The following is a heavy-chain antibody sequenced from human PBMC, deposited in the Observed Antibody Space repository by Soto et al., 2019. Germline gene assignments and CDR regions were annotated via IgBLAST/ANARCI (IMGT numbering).Heavy chain of an antibody. J-gene: IGHJ4*02. CDR3: ARDSPRYCSGGSCYSTFDY. CDR1: GFTVSSNY. V-gene: IGHV3-66*01. Sequence: EVPLVESGGGLVQPGGSLRLSCAASGFTVSSNYMSWVRQAPGKGLEWVSIIYRDGSTYYADSVKGRFTISRDNPKNTLFLQMSSLRAEDTAVYYCARDSPRYCSGGSCYSTFDYWGQGTLVTVSS. D-gene: IGHD2-15*01. CDR2: IYRDGST.